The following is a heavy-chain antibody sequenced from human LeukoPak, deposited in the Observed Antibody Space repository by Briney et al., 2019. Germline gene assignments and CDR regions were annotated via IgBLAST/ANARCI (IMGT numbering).Heavy chain of an antibody. V-gene: IGHV4-59*01. J-gene: IGHJ6*03. CDR2: IYYSGST. CDR1: GGSISSYY. CDR3: ARVVEGGRKQWLDYYYMDV. D-gene: IGHD6-19*01. Sequence: PSETLSLTCTVSGGSISSYYWSWIRQPPGKGLEWIGYIYYSGSTNYNPSLKSRVTISVDTSKNQFSLKLSSVTAADTAVYYCARVVEGGRKQWLDYYYMDVWGKGTTVTVSS.